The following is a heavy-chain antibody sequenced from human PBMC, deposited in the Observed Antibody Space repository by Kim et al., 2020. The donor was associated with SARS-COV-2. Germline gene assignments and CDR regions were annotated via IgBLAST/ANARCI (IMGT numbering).Heavy chain of an antibody. CDR3: AKEDSSYDILTDYHLGPFDY. V-gene: IGHV3-33*06. D-gene: IGHD3-9*01. CDR2: IWYDGSNK. J-gene: IGHJ4*02. Sequence: GGSLRLSCAASGFTFNSYGMHWVRQAPGKGLEWVAVIWYDGSNKYYADSVKGRFPISRDNYKNTLYLQMNSLRAEDTAVYYCAKEDSSYDILTDYHLGPFDYWGQGTLVTGSS. CDR1: GFTFNSYG.